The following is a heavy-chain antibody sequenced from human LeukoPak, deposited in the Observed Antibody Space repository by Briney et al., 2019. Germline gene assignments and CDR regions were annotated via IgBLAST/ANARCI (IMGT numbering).Heavy chain of an antibody. J-gene: IGHJ4*02. V-gene: IGHV4-34*01. CDR2: INHSGST. CDR1: GGSFSGYY. Sequence: SETLSLTCAVYGGSFSGYYWSWIRQPPGKGLEWIGEINHSGSTNYNPSLKSRVTISVDTSKNQFSLKLSSVTAADTAVYYCASLSRLYYYYGSGSSYYFDYWGQGTLVTVSS. D-gene: IGHD3-10*01. CDR3: ASLSRLYYYYGSGSSYYFDY.